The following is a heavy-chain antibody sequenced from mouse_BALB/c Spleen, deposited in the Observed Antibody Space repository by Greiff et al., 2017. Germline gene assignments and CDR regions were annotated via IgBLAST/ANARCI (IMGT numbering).Heavy chain of an antibody. CDR2: ISYSGST. J-gene: IGHJ4*01. D-gene: IGHD2-10*02. CDR1: GYSITSDYV. CDR3: ARSLYGNYRDYAMDY. V-gene: IGHV3-2*02. Sequence: DVQLQESGPGLVKPSQSLSLTCTVTGYSITSDYVWYWIRQFPGNKLEWMGYISYSGSTSYNPSLKSRISITRDTSKNQFFLQLNSVTTEDTATYYCARSLYGNYRDYAMDYWGQGTSVTVSS.